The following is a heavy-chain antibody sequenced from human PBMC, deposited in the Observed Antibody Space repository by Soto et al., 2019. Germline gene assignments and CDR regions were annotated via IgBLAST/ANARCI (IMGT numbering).Heavy chain of an antibody. CDR3: AIDIEIGASDPSAFDI. CDR2: ISSSGTYI. Sequence: EVQLVESGGGLVKPGGSLRLSCAASGFTFNNFGMNWVRQAPGKGLAWVSSISSSGTYIHYADSVKGRFVISRDDAKNSLSLQMSSLRVEDTDVYYCAIDIEIGASDPSAFDIWGQGTVVTVSS. CDR1: GFTFNNFG. V-gene: IGHV3-21*01. J-gene: IGHJ3*02. D-gene: IGHD1-26*01.